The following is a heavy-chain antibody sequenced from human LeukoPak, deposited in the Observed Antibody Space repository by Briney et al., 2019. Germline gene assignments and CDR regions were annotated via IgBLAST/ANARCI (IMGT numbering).Heavy chain of an antibody. Sequence: PGGSLRLSCAASGFTFSSYSMNWVRQAPGKGLEWVSYISSSSSTIYYADSVKGRFTISRDNAKNSLYLQMNSLRAEDTAVYHCARGKGYSSSWYLIDYWGQGTLVTVSS. J-gene: IGHJ4*02. CDR2: ISSSSSTI. CDR3: ARGKGYSSSWYLIDY. D-gene: IGHD6-13*01. CDR1: GFTFSSYS. V-gene: IGHV3-48*01.